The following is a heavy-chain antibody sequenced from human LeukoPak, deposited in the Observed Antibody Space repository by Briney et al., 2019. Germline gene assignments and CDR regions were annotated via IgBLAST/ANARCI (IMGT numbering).Heavy chain of an antibody. CDR3: ARSLRGSGSPGDNWFDP. V-gene: IGHV1-3*01. CDR2: INAGNGST. J-gene: IGHJ5*02. Sequence: GASVKVSCKASGYTFTSYAMHWVRQAPGQRLEWMGWINAGNGSTKYSQKFQGRVTITRDTSASTAYMELSSLRSEDTAVYYCARSLRGSGSPGDNWFDPWGQGTLVTVSS. D-gene: IGHD3-10*01. CDR1: GYTFTSYA.